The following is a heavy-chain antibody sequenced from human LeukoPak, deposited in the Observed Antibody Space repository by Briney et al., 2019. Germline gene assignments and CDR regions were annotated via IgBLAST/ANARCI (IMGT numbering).Heavy chain of an antibody. Sequence: RAGGSLRLSCAASGFSFDDYGMTWVRQAPGKGLEWVSVINWNGANTGYADSVKGRFTISRDNAKNSLHLQMNSLRAEDTAFYYCARALYASSSWHTFDIWGQGTMVTVSS. J-gene: IGHJ3*02. CDR2: INWNGANT. V-gene: IGHV3-20*04. CDR3: ARALYASSSWHTFDI. D-gene: IGHD6-13*01. CDR1: GFSFDDYG.